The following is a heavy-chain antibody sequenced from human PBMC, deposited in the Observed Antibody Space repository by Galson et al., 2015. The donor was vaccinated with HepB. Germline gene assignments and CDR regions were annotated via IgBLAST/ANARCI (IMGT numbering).Heavy chain of an antibody. Sequence: SLRLSCAASGFTFSDYYMNWVRQAPGKGLEWVSSISSSSTIYYADSVKGRFTISRDSAKNSLYLQMNSLRAEDTAVYYCAILRGILTGYPPPYYYYYGMDVWGQGTTVTVSS. CDR2: ISSSSTI. V-gene: IGHV3-69-1*01. D-gene: IGHD3-9*01. CDR1: GFTFSDYY. CDR3: AILRGILTGYPPPYYYYYGMDV. J-gene: IGHJ6*02.